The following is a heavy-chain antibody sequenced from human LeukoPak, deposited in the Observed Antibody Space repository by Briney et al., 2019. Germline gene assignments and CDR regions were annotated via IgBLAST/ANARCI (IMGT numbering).Heavy chain of an antibody. CDR1: GFTFSSYS. Sequence: GGSLRLSCAASGFTFSSYSMNWVRQAPGKGLEWVSSISSSSSYIYYADSVKGRFTISRDNAKNSLYLQMNSLRAEDTAVYYCARQGPQTYYDILTGYYKGPHRYDFDYWGQGTLVTVSS. V-gene: IGHV3-21*01. J-gene: IGHJ4*02. CDR2: ISSSSSYI. CDR3: ARQGPQTYYDILTGYYKGPHRYDFDY. D-gene: IGHD3-9*01.